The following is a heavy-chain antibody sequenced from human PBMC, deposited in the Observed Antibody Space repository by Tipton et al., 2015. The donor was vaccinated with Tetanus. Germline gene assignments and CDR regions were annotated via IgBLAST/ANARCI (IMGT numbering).Heavy chain of an antibody. Sequence: GSLRLSCVASGFTLTNYSMSWVRQAPGKGLEWVSDVDYSGASTFYADSVKGRFTISKDNSKSTLYLQVNSLRAEDTAVYYCAKRLSNVRMTRGAFDIWGQGTMVTVSS. CDR3: AKRLSNVRMTRGAFDI. V-gene: IGHV3-23*01. D-gene: IGHD2/OR15-2a*01. CDR2: VDYSGAST. J-gene: IGHJ3*02. CDR1: GFTLTNYS.